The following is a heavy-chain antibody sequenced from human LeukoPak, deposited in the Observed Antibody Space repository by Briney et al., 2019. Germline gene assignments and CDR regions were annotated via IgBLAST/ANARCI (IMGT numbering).Heavy chain of an antibody. J-gene: IGHJ4*02. CDR3: ARGTRSPRGSGSYLLSY. CDR2: INPSGGST. Sequence: GASVKVSCKASGFTFTNYNLHWVRQAPGQRLEWMGIINPSGGSTNYAQNFQGRVTMTRDTSTSTVYMELSSLRSEDTAVYYCARGTRSPRGSGSYLLSYWGQGTLVTVSS. V-gene: IGHV1-46*01. D-gene: IGHD3-10*01. CDR1: GFTFTNYN.